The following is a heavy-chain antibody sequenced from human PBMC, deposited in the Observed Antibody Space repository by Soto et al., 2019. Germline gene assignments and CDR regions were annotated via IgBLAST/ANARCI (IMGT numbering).Heavy chain of an antibody. Sequence: GGSLRLSCAASGFTFSSYEMNWVRQAPGKGLEWVSYISSSGSTIYYADSVKGRFTISRDNAKNSLYLQMNSLRAEDTAVYYCARDGHSSSWYGQKTPFDYWGQGTLVTVSS. V-gene: IGHV3-48*03. CDR3: ARDGHSSSWYGQKTPFDY. D-gene: IGHD6-13*01. CDR1: GFTFSSYE. CDR2: ISSSGSTI. J-gene: IGHJ4*02.